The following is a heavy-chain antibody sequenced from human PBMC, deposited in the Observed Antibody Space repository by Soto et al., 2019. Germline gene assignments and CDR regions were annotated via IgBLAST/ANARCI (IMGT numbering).Heavy chain of an antibody. CDR2: ISYDGSNK. J-gene: IGHJ4*02. D-gene: IGHD1-26*01. CDR3: ATYRMGGSSRGVNY. V-gene: IGHV3-30-3*01. Sequence: GGSLRLSCAASGFTFSSYAMHWVRQAPGKGLEWVAVISYDGSNKYYADSVKGRFTISRDNSKNTLYLQMNSLRAEDTAVYYCATYRMGGSSRGVNYWGQGTLVTVSS. CDR1: GFTFSSYA.